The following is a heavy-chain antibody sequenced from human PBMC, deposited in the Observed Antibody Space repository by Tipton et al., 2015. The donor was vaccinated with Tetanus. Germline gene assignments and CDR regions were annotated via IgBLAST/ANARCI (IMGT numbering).Heavy chain of an antibody. Sequence: SLRLSCAASGFTFSSYWMSWVRQAPGKGLEWVANIKQDGSEKYYVDSVKGRFTISRDNAKNSLYLQMNSLRAEDTAVYYCAREGGGYYYGMDVWGQGTTVTVSS. V-gene: IGHV3-7*01. CDR2: IKQDGSEK. CDR3: AREGGGYYYGMDV. J-gene: IGHJ6*02. CDR1: GFTFSSYW. D-gene: IGHD3-16*01.